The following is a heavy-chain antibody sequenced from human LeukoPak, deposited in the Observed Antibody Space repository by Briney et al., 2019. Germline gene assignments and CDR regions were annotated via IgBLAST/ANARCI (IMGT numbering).Heavy chain of an antibody. CDR3: AREEYSSDWYGHDS. Sequence: SQTLSLTCTVSGGSISSGGYYWSWIRQPPGKGLEWIGYIYHSGSTYYNPSLKSRVTLSVDTSKNQFSLRLTSVTAADTAFYYCAREEYSSDWYGHDSWGQGTLVTVSS. CDR1: GGSISSGGYY. J-gene: IGHJ4*02. CDR2: IYHSGST. D-gene: IGHD6-13*01. V-gene: IGHV4-30-2*01.